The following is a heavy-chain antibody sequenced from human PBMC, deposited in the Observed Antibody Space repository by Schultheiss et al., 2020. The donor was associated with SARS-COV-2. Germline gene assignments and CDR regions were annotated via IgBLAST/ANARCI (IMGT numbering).Heavy chain of an antibody. CDR1: GGSISSYY. J-gene: IGHJ4*02. CDR2: IYTTGVT. V-gene: IGHV4-4*07. CDR3: ARERKTYFDY. Sequence: SETLSLTCTVSGGSISSYYWSWIRQPAGKGLEWIGRIYTTGVTNYNPSLKTRVTMSVDTSKNQFSLKLSSVTAADTAVYYCARERKTYFDYWGQGTLVTVSS.